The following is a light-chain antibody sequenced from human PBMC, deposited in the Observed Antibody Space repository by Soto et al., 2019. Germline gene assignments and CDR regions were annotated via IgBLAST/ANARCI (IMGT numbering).Light chain of an antibody. Sequence: EIVMTQSPATLSVSPGEGATLSCRASQSVRSSFLAWYQQKPGQAPSLLIYGASTRATGIPARFSGSGSGTEFTLTINSLQSEDFAVYYCQQRSNWLSITFGQGTRLEIK. CDR1: QSVRSSF. V-gene: IGKV3-15*01. J-gene: IGKJ5*01. CDR2: GAS. CDR3: QQRSNWLSIT.